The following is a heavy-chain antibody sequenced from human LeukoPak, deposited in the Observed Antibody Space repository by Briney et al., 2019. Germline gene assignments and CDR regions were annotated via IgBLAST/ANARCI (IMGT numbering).Heavy chain of an antibody. CDR2: TNPNSGGT. Sequence: ASVKVSCKASGYTFTGYYMHWVRQAPGQGLEWMGWTNPNSGGTNHAQKFQGRVTMTRDTSISTAYMELSRLRSDDTAVYYCARDRPLDADDYYGFYYFDYWGQGTLVTVSS. J-gene: IGHJ4*02. D-gene: IGHD3-10*01. V-gene: IGHV1-2*02. CDR1: GYTFTGYY. CDR3: ARDRPLDADDYYGFYYFDY.